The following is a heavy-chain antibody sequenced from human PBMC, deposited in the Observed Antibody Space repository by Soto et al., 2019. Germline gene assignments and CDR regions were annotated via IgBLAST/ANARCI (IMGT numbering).Heavy chain of an antibody. CDR3: ARGASGYYYYYGMDV. Sequence: SETLSLTCAVSGGSISSGGYSWSWIRQPPGKGLEWIGYIYHSGSTYYNPSLKSRVTISVDTSKNQFSLKLSSVTAADTAVYYCARGASGYYYYYGMDVWGQGTTVTVSS. CDR1: GGSISSGGYS. V-gene: IGHV4-30-2*05. J-gene: IGHJ6*02. D-gene: IGHD1-26*01. CDR2: IYHSGST.